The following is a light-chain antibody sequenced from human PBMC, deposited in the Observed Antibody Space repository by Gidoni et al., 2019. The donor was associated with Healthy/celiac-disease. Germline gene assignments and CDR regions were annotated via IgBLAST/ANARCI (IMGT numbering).Light chain of an antibody. Sequence: PISCSGSSSNLGSNTVNLYQQLPGTAPKLLIYSNNQRPSGVPDRFSRSKSGTSASLAISGIQSEDEADYYCEAWDDSLNGWVFGGGTKLTVL. CDR1: SSNLGSNT. CDR3: EAWDDSLNGWV. J-gene: IGLJ3*02. V-gene: IGLV1-44*01. CDR2: SNN.